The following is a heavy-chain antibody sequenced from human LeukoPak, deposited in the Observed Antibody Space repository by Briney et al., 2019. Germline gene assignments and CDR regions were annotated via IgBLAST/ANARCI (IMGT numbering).Heavy chain of an antibody. Sequence: ASVTVSCKASGYTFSSYDINWVRQATGQGLEWMGWMNPISGNTGYAQKFQGRVTITRDNSINTAYMDLTNLRSEDTAVYYCARGPSGPRFLADYWGQGTLVTVSS. V-gene: IGHV1-8*01. CDR2: MNPISGNT. CDR3: ARGPSGPRFLADY. J-gene: IGHJ4*02. D-gene: IGHD3-3*01. CDR1: GYTFSSYD.